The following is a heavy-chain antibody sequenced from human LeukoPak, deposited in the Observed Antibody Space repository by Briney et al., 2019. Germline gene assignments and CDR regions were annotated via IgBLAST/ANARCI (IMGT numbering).Heavy chain of an antibody. CDR3: AKVPSSGSSWSPYNWFDP. CDR2: ISSNGGST. J-gene: IGHJ5*02. Sequence: GGSLRLSCAASGFTFSSYAMHWVRQAPGKGLEYVSAISSNGGSTYYANSVKGRFTISRDNSKNTLYLQMGSLRAEDTAVYYCAKVPSSGSSWSPYNWFDPWGQGTLVTVSS. CDR1: GFTFSSYA. D-gene: IGHD6-13*01. V-gene: IGHV3-64*01.